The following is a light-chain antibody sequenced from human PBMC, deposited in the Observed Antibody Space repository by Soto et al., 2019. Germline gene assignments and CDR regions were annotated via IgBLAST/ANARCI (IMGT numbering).Light chain of an antibody. Sequence: EIVMTQSPATLSVSPGERATLSCRASQTVGSYLAWYQQKPGQAPRLLIYDASTRATGIPARFSGSGSETKFTLTISSLQSEDFAVYFCQQYYVWLTFGGGTKVEI. J-gene: IGKJ4*01. CDR1: QTVGSY. V-gene: IGKV3D-15*01. CDR2: DAS. CDR3: QQYYVWLT.